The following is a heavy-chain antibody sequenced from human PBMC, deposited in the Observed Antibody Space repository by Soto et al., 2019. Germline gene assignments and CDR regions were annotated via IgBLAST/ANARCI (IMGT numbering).Heavy chain of an antibody. CDR2: ISSSSSYI. CDR3: ARGPRIAAEILRLIDY. Sequence: PGGSLRLSCAASGFTFGSYSMNWDRQAPGKGLEWVSSISSSSSYIYYADSVKGRFTISRDNAKNSLYLQMNSLRAEDTAVYYCARGPRIAAEILRLIDYWGQGTLVTVSS. V-gene: IGHV3-21*01. CDR1: GFTFGSYS. J-gene: IGHJ4*02. D-gene: IGHD6-13*01.